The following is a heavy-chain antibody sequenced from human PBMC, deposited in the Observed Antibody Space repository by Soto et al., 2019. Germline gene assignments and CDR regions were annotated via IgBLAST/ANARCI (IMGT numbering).Heavy chain of an antibody. CDR2: VYNNGGT. Sequence: SETLSLTCTVSGGSISSYYWSWIRQPPGKVLEWFGYVYNNGGTKYNPSLKSRVTISEDTSKSQFSLKVNSMTAADTAVYYCARYPREAVAGYTLDNWGQRRLVTVSS. V-gene: IGHV4-59*01. CDR3: ARYPREAVAGYTLDN. J-gene: IGHJ4*02. CDR1: GGSISSYY. D-gene: IGHD6-13*01.